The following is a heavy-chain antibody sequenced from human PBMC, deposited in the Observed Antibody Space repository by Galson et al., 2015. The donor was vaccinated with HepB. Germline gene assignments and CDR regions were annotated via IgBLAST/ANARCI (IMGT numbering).Heavy chain of an antibody. Sequence: SLRLSCAASGFTFSSYSMNWVRQAPGKGLKWVSYISSSSSTIYYADSVKGRFTISRDNAKNSLYLQMNSLRAEDTAVYYCARPQRPYSSGGGDYWGQGTLVTVSS. J-gene: IGHJ4*02. CDR1: GFTFSSYS. CDR3: ARPQRPYSSGGGDY. V-gene: IGHV3-48*04. CDR2: ISSSSSTI. D-gene: IGHD6-19*01.